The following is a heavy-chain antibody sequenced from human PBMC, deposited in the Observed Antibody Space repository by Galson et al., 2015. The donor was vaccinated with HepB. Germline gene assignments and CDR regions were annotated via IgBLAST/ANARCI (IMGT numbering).Heavy chain of an antibody. CDR3: ARGVVVVVAATYNWFDP. CDR2: ISSGSSTI. D-gene: IGHD2-15*01. J-gene: IGHJ5*02. CDR1: GFTFSSYS. V-gene: IGHV3-48*04. Sequence: SLRLSCAASGFTFSSYSMNWVRQAPGKGLEWVSYISSGSSTIYYADSVKGRFTISRDNAKNSLYLQMNSLRAEDTAVYYCARGVVVVVAATYNWFDPWGQGTLVTVSS.